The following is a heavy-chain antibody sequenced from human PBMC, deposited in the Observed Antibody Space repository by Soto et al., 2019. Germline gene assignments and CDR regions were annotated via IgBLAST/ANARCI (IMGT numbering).Heavy chain of an antibody. CDR2: INPNGGAT. D-gene: IGHD5-12*01. CDR1: GDSLNDYY. Sequence: ASVKVSCKNSGDSLNDYYIHWVRQAPGQGLEWMGWINPNGGATKYAQKFQGRVTVTRDTSIRTVYMELSSLRSDDTAVYYCARESGGATATLDYYYFYMDVWGKGTTVTVSS. V-gene: IGHV1-2*02. J-gene: IGHJ6*03. CDR3: ARESGGATATLDYYYFYMDV.